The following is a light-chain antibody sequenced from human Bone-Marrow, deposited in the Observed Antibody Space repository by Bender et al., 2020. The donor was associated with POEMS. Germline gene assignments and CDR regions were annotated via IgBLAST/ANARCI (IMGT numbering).Light chain of an antibody. CDR3: NSYIGSTSV. V-gene: IGLV2-8*01. CDR2: DVN. J-gene: IGLJ3*02. Sequence: QSALTQPPSASGSPGQSVTISCTGTRSDIGGYNYVSWYQQHPGKAPKLLIYDVNKRPSGVPGRFSGSKSGNTASLTISGLQAEDEADYYCNSYIGSTSVFGGGTKLTVL. CDR1: RSDIGGYNY.